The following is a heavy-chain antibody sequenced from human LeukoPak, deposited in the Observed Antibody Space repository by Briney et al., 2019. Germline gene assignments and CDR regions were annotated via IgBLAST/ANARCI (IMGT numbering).Heavy chain of an antibody. J-gene: IGHJ6*04. Sequence: TSETLSLTCTVSGGSISSGSYYWSWIRQPAGKGLEWIGRIYTSGSTNYNPSLKSRVTISVDTSKNQFSLKLSSVTAADTAVYYCARLTGYSSSWYSSRYGMDVWGKGTTVTVSS. D-gene: IGHD6-13*01. CDR3: ARLTGYSSSWYSSRYGMDV. CDR1: GGSISSGSYY. V-gene: IGHV4-61*02. CDR2: IYTSGST.